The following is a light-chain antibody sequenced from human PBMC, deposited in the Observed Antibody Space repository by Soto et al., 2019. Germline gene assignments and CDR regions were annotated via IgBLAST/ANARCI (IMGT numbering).Light chain of an antibody. CDR2: DND. Sequence: QSVLTQPPSVSAAPGQKVTISCSGSSSNIGNNYVFWYQQLPGTAPKLLIYDNDKRPSGIPDRFSGSKSGTSATLGITGLQTGDDADYYCATWDSSLSAGVFGGGTKLTVL. V-gene: IGLV1-51*01. CDR1: SSNIGNNY. CDR3: ATWDSSLSAGV. J-gene: IGLJ2*01.